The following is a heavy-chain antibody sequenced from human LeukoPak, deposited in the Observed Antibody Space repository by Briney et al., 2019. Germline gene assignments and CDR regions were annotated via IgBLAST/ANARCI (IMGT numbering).Heavy chain of an antibody. V-gene: IGHV3-49*04. D-gene: IGHD2-15*01. CDR2: IRSKSYGGTT. J-gene: IGHJ3*02. CDR1: GFTFGDYA. CDR3: SRGPYCSSGSCYPDPDAFDI. Sequence: GGSLRLSCTASGFTFGDYAMAWVRQAPGKGLEWVGFIRSKSYGGTTEYAASVKGRFTISRDDSKSIAYLQMNSLKTEDTAVYYCSRGPYCSSGSCYPDPDAFDIWGQGTVATFSS.